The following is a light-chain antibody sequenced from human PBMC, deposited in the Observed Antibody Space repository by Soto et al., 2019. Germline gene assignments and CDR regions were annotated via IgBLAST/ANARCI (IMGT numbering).Light chain of an antibody. CDR3: QQSYSTLRT. CDR1: QTISSY. CDR2: AAS. Sequence: DIQMTQSPSSLSASVGDRVTITCRASQTISSYLNWYQQKPGKAPKLLIYAASSLQSGVPSRFSGSGSGTDFTLTISSLQSEDFATYYCQQSYSTLRTFGPGTKVDIK. V-gene: IGKV1-39*01. J-gene: IGKJ3*01.